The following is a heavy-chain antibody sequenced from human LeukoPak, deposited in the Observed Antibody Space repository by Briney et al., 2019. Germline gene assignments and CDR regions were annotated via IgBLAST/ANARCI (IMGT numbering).Heavy chain of an antibody. V-gene: IGHV4-59*08. CDR3: ARLAAAGTLAS. J-gene: IGHJ3*01. Sequence: SETLSLTCTVSGGSISSYYWSWIRQPPGKGLEWIGYIYYSGSTNYNPSLKSRVTISVDTSKNQFSLKLSSVTAADTAVYYCARLAAAGTLASWGQGTMVTVSS. CDR1: GGSISSYY. D-gene: IGHD6-13*01. CDR2: IYYSGST.